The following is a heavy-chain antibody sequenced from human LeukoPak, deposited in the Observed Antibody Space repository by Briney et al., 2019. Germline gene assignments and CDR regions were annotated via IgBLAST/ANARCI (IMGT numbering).Heavy chain of an antibody. D-gene: IGHD3-22*01. V-gene: IGHV3-30*04. J-gene: IGHJ4*02. CDR3: ARGWLFLDY. CDR2: ISYDGSNK. Sequence: GGSLRLSCAASGFTFSSYAMHWVRQAPGKGLEWVAVISYDGSNKYYADSVKGRFTISRDNAKNSLYLQMNSLRAEDTAVYYCARGWLFLDYWGQGTLVTVSS. CDR1: GFTFSSYA.